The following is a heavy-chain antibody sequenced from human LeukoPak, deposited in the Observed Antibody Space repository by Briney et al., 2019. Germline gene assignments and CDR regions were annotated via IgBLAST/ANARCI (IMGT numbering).Heavy chain of an antibody. CDR1: GGSISSGDYY. CDR3: ARGGYYYGSGSSIPFDY. V-gene: IGHV4-30-4*08. CDR2: IYYSGST. Sequence: SETLSLTCTVSGGSISSGDYYWSWIRQPPGEGLEWIGYIYYSGSTYYNPYLKSRVTISVDTSKNQFSLKLSSVTAADTAVYYCARGGYYYGSGSSIPFDYWGQGTLVTVSS. D-gene: IGHD3-10*01. J-gene: IGHJ4*02.